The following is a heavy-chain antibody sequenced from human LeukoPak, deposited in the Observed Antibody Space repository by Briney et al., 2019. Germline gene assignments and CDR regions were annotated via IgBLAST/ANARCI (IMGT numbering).Heavy chain of an antibody. CDR2: IDPSGGNT. J-gene: IGHJ4*02. V-gene: IGHV1-46*01. Sequence: ASVKVSCKASGYTFTNYYIHWVRQAPGQGLEWVGIIDPSGGNTNYAQKFQGRVTMTRDTSTSIVYMELRSLRSEDTAVYYCVRVKYYEASGYPNTAAYFDYWGQGTLVTVSS. CDR3: VRVKYYEASGYPNTAAYFDY. D-gene: IGHD3-22*01. CDR1: GYTFTNYY.